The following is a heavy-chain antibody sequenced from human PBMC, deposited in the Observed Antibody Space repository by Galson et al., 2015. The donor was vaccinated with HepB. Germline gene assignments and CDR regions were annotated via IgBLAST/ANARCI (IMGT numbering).Heavy chain of an antibody. J-gene: IGHJ4*02. CDR3: AREGGPFDYGFFDY. D-gene: IGHD4-17*01. CDR2: IYYSGST. V-gene: IGHV4-61*01. Sequence: LSLTYTVSGGSVSSGSYYWSWLRQPPGKGLEWIGYIYYSGSTNYNPSLKSRVTISVDTSKNQFSLKLSSVTAADTAVYYCAREGGPFDYGFFDYWGQGTLVTVSS. CDR1: GGSVSSGSYY.